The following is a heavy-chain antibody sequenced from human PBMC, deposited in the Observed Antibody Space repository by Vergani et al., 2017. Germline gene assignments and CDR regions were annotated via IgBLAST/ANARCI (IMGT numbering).Heavy chain of an antibody. CDR2: IRGSGGST. CDR3: AKANPRNSGYDYLYYYHAMDV. Sequence: EVQLLESGGDLVQPGGSLRLSCAASGFTFNHYAMNWVRQAPGKGLEWVTGIRGSGGSTYYAGSVKGRFTISRDSSKNTLYLQMNSLSAGATAVYYCAKANPRNSGYDYLYYYHAMDVWGQGTTVTVSS. CDR1: GFTFNHYA. D-gene: IGHD5-12*01. V-gene: IGHV3-23*01. J-gene: IGHJ6*02.